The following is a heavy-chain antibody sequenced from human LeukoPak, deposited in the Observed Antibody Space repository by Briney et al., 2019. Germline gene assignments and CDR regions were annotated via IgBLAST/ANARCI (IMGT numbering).Heavy chain of an antibody. Sequence: GGSLRLSCAASGFTFSRYWMHCVRQAPGKGLVWVSRINSDGSSTSYADSVKGRFTISRDNAKNTLYLQMNSLRAEDTAVYYCARDFSYPSGGVDYWGQGTLVTVSS. CDR3: ARDFSYPSGGVDY. V-gene: IGHV3-74*01. CDR1: GFTFSRYW. D-gene: IGHD3-16*02. CDR2: INSDGSST. J-gene: IGHJ4*02.